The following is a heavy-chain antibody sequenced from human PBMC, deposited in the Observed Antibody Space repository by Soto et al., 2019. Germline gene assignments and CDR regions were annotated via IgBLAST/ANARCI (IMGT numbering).Heavy chain of an antibody. D-gene: IGHD2-15*01. J-gene: IGHJ5*02. CDR2: INQSGSP. Sequence: PSETLSLTCAVSSGTISSSNWWTWVRHPPGKGLEWIGEINQSGSPNYNPSLRSRVTISVDKSKSQFFLKLSSVTAADTSIYYCAGLGMVAAHREFDPWGQGTLVTVSS. V-gene: IGHV4-4*02. CDR3: AGLGMVAAHREFDP. CDR1: SGTISSSNW.